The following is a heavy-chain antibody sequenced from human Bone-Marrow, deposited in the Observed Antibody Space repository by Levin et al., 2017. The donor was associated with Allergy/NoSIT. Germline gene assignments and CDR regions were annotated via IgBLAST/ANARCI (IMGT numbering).Heavy chain of an antibody. CDR3: ARSSYR. CDR1: GFSFSTHA. D-gene: IGHD3-16*02. J-gene: IGHJ4*02. V-gene: IGHV3-30-3*01. Sequence: GGSLRLSCAASGFSFSTHAMHWVRQAPGKGLEWVTSISYDGSETYYADSVKGRFTISRDNSKNTVYVQINSLREEDTAVYFCARSSYRWGQGTLVTVSS. CDR2: ISYDGSET.